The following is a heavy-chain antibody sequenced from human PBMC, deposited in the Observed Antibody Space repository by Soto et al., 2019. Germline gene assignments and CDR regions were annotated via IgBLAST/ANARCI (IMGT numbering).Heavy chain of an antibody. Sequence: VGSLRLSCVASGFTVSNNYMSWVRQAPGRGLEWVSAISNTGSTYYAGSVKGRSAISRDSSTNTLYLEVNSLRADDTAVYYCAKVNVVVVAATFEYEYYFDYWGQGTLVTVSS. CDR3: AKVNVVVVAATFEYEYYFDY. D-gene: IGHD2-15*01. J-gene: IGHJ4*02. V-gene: IGHV3-53*01. CDR1: GFTVSNNY. CDR2: ISNTGST.